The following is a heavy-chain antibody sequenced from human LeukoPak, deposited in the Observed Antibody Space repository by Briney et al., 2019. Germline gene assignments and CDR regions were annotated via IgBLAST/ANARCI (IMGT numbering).Heavy chain of an antibody. Sequence: GGSLRLSCAASGFTVSSNYMSWVRQAPEKGLEWVSLIYSGGNTYYADSVKGRFTVSRDNSKNSLYLQMNSLRAEDTAVYYCARAQYSSGWYRSLDIWGQGTMVTVSS. V-gene: IGHV3-66*01. J-gene: IGHJ3*02. CDR1: GFTVSSNY. CDR3: ARAQYSSGWYRSLDI. CDR2: IYSGGNT. D-gene: IGHD6-19*01.